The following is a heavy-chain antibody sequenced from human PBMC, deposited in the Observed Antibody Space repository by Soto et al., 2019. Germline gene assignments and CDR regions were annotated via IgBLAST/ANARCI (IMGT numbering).Heavy chain of an antibody. D-gene: IGHD2-15*01. CDR3: ARDPQIVVEVATPYAFDI. J-gene: IGHJ3*02. V-gene: IGHV3-33*01. Sequence: GGSLRLSCAASGFTFSSYGMHWVRQAPGKGLEWVAGVWYDGSKKFYVDSVKGRFTISRDNSKSTLYLQMNSLRAEDTAVYHCARDPQIVVEVATPYAFDIWGQGTMVTVSS. CDR2: VWYDGSKK. CDR1: GFTFSSYG.